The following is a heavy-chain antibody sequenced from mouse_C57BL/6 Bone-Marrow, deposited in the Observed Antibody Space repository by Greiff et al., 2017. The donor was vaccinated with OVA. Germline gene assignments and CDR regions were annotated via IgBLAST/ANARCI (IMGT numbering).Heavy chain of an antibody. CDR3: ARCNEPLSYFDY. CDR1: GYTFTSYG. J-gene: IGHJ2*01. Sequence: VQLQESGAELARPGASVKLSCKASGYTFTSYGISWVKQRTGQGLEWIGEIYPRSGNTYYNEKFKGKATLTADKSSSTAYMELRSLTSEDSAVYFCARCNEPLSYFDYWGQGTTRTVSS. CDR2: IYPRSGNT. V-gene: IGHV1-81*01.